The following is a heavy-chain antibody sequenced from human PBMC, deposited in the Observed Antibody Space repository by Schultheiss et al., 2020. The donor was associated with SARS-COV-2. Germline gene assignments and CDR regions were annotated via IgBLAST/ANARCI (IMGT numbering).Heavy chain of an antibody. CDR3: ARGRLLGYCSSTSCYFY. V-gene: IGHV4-39*07. CDR2: INHSGST. D-gene: IGHD2-2*01. J-gene: IGHJ4*02. Sequence: SETLSLTCTVSGGSISSSSYYWGWIRQPPGKGLEWIGEINHSGSTNYNPSLKSRVTISVDTSKNQFSLKLSSVTAADTAVYYCARGRLLGYCSSTSCYFYWGQGTLVTVSS. CDR1: GGSISSSSYY.